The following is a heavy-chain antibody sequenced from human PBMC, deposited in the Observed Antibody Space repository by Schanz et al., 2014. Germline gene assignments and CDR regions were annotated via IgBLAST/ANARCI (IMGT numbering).Heavy chain of an antibody. Sequence: MHLAESGGGVVQPGRSLRLSCAASGFTFSSNWMNWVRQAPGKGLEWVAIIRPDGSDQHYVDSVKGRFTISRDNAKSSLYLQMNSLKTEDTAVYFCARAAYSHGLDVWGRGTTVTVSS. CDR1: GFTFSSNW. V-gene: IGHV3-7*03. D-gene: IGHD3-16*01. CDR3: ARAAYSHGLDV. J-gene: IGHJ6*02. CDR2: IRPDGSDQ.